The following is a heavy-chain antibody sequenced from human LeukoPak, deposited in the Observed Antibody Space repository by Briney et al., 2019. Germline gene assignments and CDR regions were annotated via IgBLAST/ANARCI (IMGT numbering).Heavy chain of an antibody. V-gene: IGHV4-59*01. Sequence: PSETLSLTCTGSGGSISSYYWSWIRQPPGKGLEWIGYIYYSGSTNYNPSLKSRVTISVDTSKNQFSLKLSSVTAADTAVYYCARATVTGDYYYYMDVWGKGTTVTVSS. CDR3: ARATVTGDYYYYMDV. CDR2: IYYSGST. D-gene: IGHD4-17*01. J-gene: IGHJ6*03. CDR1: GGSISSYY.